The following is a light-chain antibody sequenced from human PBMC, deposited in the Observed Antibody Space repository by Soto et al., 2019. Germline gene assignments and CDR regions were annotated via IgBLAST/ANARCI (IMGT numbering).Light chain of an antibody. CDR3: QQRSNWLT. CDR2: DAS. V-gene: IGKV3-11*01. Sequence: EIGLTQSRATLSLSPGERATRTCRASQSVGSYLAWYQQKPGQAPRLLIYDASNRATGIPARFSGSGSGTDFTLTISSLEPEDFAVYFCQQRSNWLTFGGGTKVEIK. J-gene: IGKJ4*01. CDR1: QSVGSY.